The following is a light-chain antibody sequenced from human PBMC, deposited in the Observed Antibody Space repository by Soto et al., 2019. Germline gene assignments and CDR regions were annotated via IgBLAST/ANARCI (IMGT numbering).Light chain of an antibody. CDR1: QSISSY. CDR2: AAS. J-gene: IGKJ1*01. CDR3: QQSYSTAWT. Sequence: DIQMTQSPSSLSASVGDRVTITCRASQSISSYLNWYQQKPGKAPKLLIYAASSLQSGVPSRFSCSVSGTDCSLPISSLQPEDFATYYCQQSYSTAWTFGQGTKVVIK. V-gene: IGKV1-39*01.